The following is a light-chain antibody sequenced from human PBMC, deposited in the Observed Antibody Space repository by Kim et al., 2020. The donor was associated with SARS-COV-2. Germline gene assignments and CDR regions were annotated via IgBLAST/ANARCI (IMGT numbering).Light chain of an antibody. Sequence: AGAVALGQTVRISFRGDSLRTYYASWYQQKAGQAPVLVVYGKNIRPSGIPDRFSGSYSGNTASLTITGAQAEDEADYYCNSRDSKMFGGGTQLTVL. V-gene: IGLV3-19*01. CDR3: NSRDSKM. J-gene: IGLJ3*02. CDR1: SLRTYY. CDR2: GKN.